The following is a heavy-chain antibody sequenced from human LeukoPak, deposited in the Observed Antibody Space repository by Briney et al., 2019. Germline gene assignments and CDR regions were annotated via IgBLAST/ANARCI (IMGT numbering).Heavy chain of an antibody. J-gene: IGHJ4*02. D-gene: IGHD6-13*01. V-gene: IGHV4-30-2*01. CDR3: ASLYSEQLFKLDY. Sequence: PSETLSLTCAVSGGSISSGGYSWSWIRQPPGKGLEWIGYIYHSGSTYYNPSLKSRVTISVDRSKNQFSLKLSSVTAADTAVYYCASLYSEQLFKLDYWGQGTLVTVSS. CDR1: GGSISSGGYS. CDR2: IYHSGST.